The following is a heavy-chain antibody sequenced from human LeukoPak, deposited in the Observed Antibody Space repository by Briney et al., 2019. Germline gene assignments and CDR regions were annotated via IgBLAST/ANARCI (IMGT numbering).Heavy chain of an antibody. V-gene: IGHV5-51*01. Sequence: GESLKISCKGSGYSFTSYWIGWVRQMPGKGLEWMGIIYPGDSDTRYSPSFQGQVTISADKSISTAYLQWSSLKTSDTAMYYCARHFRDGKNPYDSSGYSDYWGQGTLVTVSS. CDR3: ARHFRDGKNPYDSSGYSDY. CDR2: IYPGDSDT. D-gene: IGHD3-22*01. J-gene: IGHJ4*02. CDR1: GYSFTSYW.